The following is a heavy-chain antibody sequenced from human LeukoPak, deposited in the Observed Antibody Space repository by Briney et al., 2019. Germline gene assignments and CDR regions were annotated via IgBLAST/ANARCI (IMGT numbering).Heavy chain of an antibody. J-gene: IGHJ4*02. CDR3: ARVGRSIAAAGTGRLIDY. V-gene: IGHV3-21*01. CDR2: ISSSSSYI. D-gene: IGHD6-13*01. CDR1: GFTFSSYS. Sequence: GGSLRLSCAASGFTFSSYSMNWDRQAPGKGLEWVSSISSSSSYIYYADSVKGRFTISRDNAKNSLYLQMNSLRAEDTAVYYCARVGRSIAAAGTGRLIDYWGQGTLVTVSS.